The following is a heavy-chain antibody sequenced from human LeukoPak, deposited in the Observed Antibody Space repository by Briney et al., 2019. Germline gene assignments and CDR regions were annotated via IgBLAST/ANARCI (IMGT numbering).Heavy chain of an antibody. Sequence: GGSLRLSCAASGFTFIIYGMQWVRQAPGKVLVWVSRINNDGSSTSYADSVKGRFTISRDNAKNTLYLQMNSLRAEDTGVYYCARELPREVTLDYWGQGTLVTVSS. D-gene: IGHD2-21*02. V-gene: IGHV3-74*01. CDR1: GFTFIIYG. CDR3: ARELPREVTLDY. J-gene: IGHJ4*02. CDR2: INNDGSST.